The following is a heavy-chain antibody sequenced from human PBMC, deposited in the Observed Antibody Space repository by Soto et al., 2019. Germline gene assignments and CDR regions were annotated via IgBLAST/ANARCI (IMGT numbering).Heavy chain of an antibody. J-gene: IGHJ6*03. D-gene: IGHD3-10*01. CDR2: IYWDDDK. CDR3: ARGNYYGSGGYMDV. CDR1: GFSLSTSGVG. V-gene: IGHV2-5*02. Sequence: QITLKESGPTLVKPTQTLTLTCTFSGFSLSTSGVGVGWIRQPPGKALEWLAPIYWDDDKRYSPSLKSRLTIAKDTSKNQVVLTMTSMDPVDTATYYCARGNYYGSGGYMDVWGKGTTVTVSS.